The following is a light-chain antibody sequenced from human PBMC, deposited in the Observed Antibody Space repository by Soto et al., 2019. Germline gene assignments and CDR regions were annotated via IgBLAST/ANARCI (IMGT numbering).Light chain of an antibody. Sequence: AVKMTQSPSSLTASVGARVTITCRASQGIRNDLGWYQQKPGKAPKLLIYAASSLQSGVPSRFSGSGSGTEFSLTISSLQPEDVATYYCLQDYSFPSFGQGTKVDIK. CDR2: AAS. CDR3: LQDYSFPS. V-gene: IGKV1-6*01. CDR1: QGIRND. J-gene: IGKJ1*01.